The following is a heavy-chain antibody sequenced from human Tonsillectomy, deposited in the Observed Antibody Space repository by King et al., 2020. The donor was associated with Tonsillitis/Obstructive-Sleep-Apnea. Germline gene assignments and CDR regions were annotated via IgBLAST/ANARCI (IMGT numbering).Heavy chain of an antibody. CDR1: GGSISSYY. J-gene: IGHJ4*02. V-gene: IGHV4-59*08. Sequence: QVQLQESGPGLVKPSETLSLTCTVSGGSISSYYWSWIRQPPGKGLEWIGYIYYSGSTNYNPSLKSRVTISVDTSKNQFSLKLSSVTAADTAVYYCARHVGPAAGLDYWGQGTLVTVSS. D-gene: IGHD6-19*01. CDR3: ARHVGPAAGLDY. CDR2: IYYSGST.